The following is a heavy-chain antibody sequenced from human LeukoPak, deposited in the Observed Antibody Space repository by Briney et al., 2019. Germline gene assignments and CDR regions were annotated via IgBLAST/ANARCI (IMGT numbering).Heavy chain of an antibody. Sequence: SVKVSCKASGGTFSSYAISWVRQAPGQGLEWMGGIIPIFGTANYAQKFQGRVTITADKSTSTAYMELSSLRSEDTAVYYCARDRRVVAATLFDYWGQGTLVTVSS. V-gene: IGHV1-69*06. CDR1: GGTFSSYA. CDR3: ARDRRVVAATLFDY. D-gene: IGHD2-15*01. J-gene: IGHJ4*02. CDR2: IIPIFGTA.